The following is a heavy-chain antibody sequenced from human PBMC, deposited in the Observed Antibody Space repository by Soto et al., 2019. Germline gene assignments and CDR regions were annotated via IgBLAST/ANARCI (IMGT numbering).Heavy chain of an antibody. Sequence: QLQLQESGSGLVKPSQTLSLTCAVSGGSISSGGYSWSWIRQPPGKAVEWIGYIYHSGSTYYNPSVKSRVTISVDRSKSQFSLKLSSVTAADTALYYCARFSYCYGMDVWGQGTTVNVSS. CDR1: GGSISSGGYS. J-gene: IGHJ6*02. CDR3: ARFSYCYGMDV. CDR2: IYHSGST. V-gene: IGHV4-30-2*01.